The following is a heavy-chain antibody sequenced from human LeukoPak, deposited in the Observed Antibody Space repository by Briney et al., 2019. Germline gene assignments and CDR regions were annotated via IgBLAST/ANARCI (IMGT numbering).Heavy chain of an antibody. CDR3: AKMKGGVIRGQTFDY. CDR1: GFTFSSYA. V-gene: IGHV3-23*01. D-gene: IGHD3-10*01. Sequence: GGGLRLSCAPSGFTFSSYAMTWVGQAPGRGVEGVSIVGGSGSDTDYADYVKGRFTISKNNSKNTLYLQMNSPRGEHRAVYYCAKMKGGVIRGQTFDYSGQGTLVTVSS. CDR2: VGGSGSDT. J-gene: IGHJ4*02.